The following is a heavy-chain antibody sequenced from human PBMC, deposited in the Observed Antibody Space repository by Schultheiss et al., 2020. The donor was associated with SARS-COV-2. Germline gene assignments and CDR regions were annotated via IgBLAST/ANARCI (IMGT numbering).Heavy chain of an antibody. J-gene: IGHJ2*01. CDR1: GFTFSSYA. CDR2: INSDGSST. V-gene: IGHV3-74*01. Sequence: GESLKISCAASGFTFSSYAMSWVRQAPGKGLEWVSRINSDGSSTSYADSVKGRFTISRDNAKNTLYLQMNSLRAEDTAVYYCARCDYVWGSYRYAWYFDLWGRGTLVTVSS. D-gene: IGHD3-16*02. CDR3: ARCDYVWGSYRYAWYFDL.